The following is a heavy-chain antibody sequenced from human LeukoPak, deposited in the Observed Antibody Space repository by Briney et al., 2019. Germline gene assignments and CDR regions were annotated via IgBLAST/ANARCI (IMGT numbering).Heavy chain of an antibody. D-gene: IGHD5-12*01. CDR2: IRYDGSNK. Sequence: GGSLRLSCAASGFTFSSYGMHWVRQAPGKGLEWVAFIRYDGSNKYYADSVKGRFTISRDNSKNTLYLQMNSLRAEDTAVYYCGKDLKATIGYFDYWGQGTLVTVSS. CDR3: GKDLKATIGYFDY. J-gene: IGHJ4*02. CDR1: GFTFSSYG. V-gene: IGHV3-30*02.